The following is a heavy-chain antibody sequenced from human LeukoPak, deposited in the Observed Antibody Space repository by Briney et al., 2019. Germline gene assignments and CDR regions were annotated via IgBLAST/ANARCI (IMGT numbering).Heavy chain of an antibody. J-gene: IGHJ4*02. Sequence: PGGSLRLSCAASGFTFSSYAMSWVRQAPEKGLEWVSSISGSGGSTFYADSVKGRFTISRDNSKNTLYVQMNSLRAEDTAVYYCAKSQWSDNSGYYYFDYWGQGTLVTVSS. CDR3: AKSQWSDNSGYYYFDY. CDR1: GFTFSSYA. CDR2: ISGSGGST. D-gene: IGHD3-22*01. V-gene: IGHV3-23*01.